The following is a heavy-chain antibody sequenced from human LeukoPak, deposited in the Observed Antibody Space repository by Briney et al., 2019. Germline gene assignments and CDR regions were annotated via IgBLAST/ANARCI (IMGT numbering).Heavy chain of an antibody. J-gene: IGHJ4*02. CDR2: INQDGSER. Sequence: GGSLRLSCAASGFTFSSYWMSWVRQAPGKGLEWVANINQDGSERYCVDSVRGRFTISRDNAKNSLFLQMNSLRAEDAAVFYCATGRSSSGRQFWGQGTVVTVSS. CDR3: ATGRSSSGRQF. D-gene: IGHD6-19*01. V-gene: IGHV3-7*01. CDR1: GFTFSSYW.